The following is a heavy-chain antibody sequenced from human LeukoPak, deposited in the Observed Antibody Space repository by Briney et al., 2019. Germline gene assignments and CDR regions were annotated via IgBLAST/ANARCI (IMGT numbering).Heavy chain of an antibody. CDR1: GGTFSSYA. V-gene: IGHV1-69*05. D-gene: IGHD5-18*01. CDR3: ARDILDTAMVTRGWFDP. CDR2: IIPIFGTA. Sequence: SVKVSCKASGGTFSSYAISWVRQAPGQGLEWMGGIIPIFGTANYAQKFQGRVTITTDESTSTAYMELSSLRSEDTAVYYCARDILDTAMVTRGWFDPWGQGALVTVSS. J-gene: IGHJ5*02.